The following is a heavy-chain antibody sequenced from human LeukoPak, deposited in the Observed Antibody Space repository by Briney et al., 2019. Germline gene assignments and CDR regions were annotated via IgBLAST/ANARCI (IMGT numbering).Heavy chain of an antibody. J-gene: IGHJ6*02. CDR1: GYTFTNYG. Sequence: ASVKVFCKASGYTFTNYGISWVRQAPGQGLEWMGWISAYNGNTKYAQKFQSRVTMTTDTSTNTVNMELRSLRSDDTAVFYCARNGSHNYYYYGMDVWGQGTTVIVSS. CDR2: ISAYNGNT. V-gene: IGHV1-18*01. CDR3: ARNGSHNYYYYGMDV. D-gene: IGHD1-26*01.